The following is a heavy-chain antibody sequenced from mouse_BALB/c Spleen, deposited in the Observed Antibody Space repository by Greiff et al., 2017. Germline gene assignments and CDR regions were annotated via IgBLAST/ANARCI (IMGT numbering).Heavy chain of an antibody. J-gene: IGHJ3*01. Sequence: EVKLMESGAELVRPGALVKLSCKASGFNIKDYYMHWVKQRPEQGLEWIGWIDPENGNTIYDPKFQGKASITADTSSNTAYLQLSSLTSEDTAVYYCARLGGNPFAYWGQGTLVTVSS. CDR3: ARLGGNPFAY. V-gene: IGHV14-1*02. CDR2: IDPENGNT. CDR1: GFNIKDYY. D-gene: IGHD2-1*01.